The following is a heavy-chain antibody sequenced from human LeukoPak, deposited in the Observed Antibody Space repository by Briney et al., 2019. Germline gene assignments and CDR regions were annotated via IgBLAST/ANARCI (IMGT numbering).Heavy chain of an antibody. J-gene: IGHJ4*02. CDR2: IYYSGST. D-gene: IGHD3-22*01. CDR3: ARAPQKYYYDSSGRFDY. CDR1: GGSISSYY. Sequence: SETLSLTCTVSGGSISSYYWSWIRQPPGKGLEWIGYIYYSGSTNYNPSLKSRVTISVDTSKNQFSLKLNSVTAADTAVYYCARAPQKYYYDSSGRFDYWGQGTLVTVSS. V-gene: IGHV4-59*01.